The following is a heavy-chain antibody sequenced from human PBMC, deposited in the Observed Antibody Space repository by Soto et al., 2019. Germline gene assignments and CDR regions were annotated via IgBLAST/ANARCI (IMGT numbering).Heavy chain of an antibody. D-gene: IGHD3-16*01. V-gene: IGHV1-2*04. CDR3: ARGTPFMITFGGVINAFDI. J-gene: IGHJ3*02. Sequence: QVQLVQSGAEVKKPGASVKVSCKASGYTFTGYYMHWVRQAPGQGLEWMGWINPNSGGTNYAQKFQGWATLTRDTSISTAYMELSRLRSDDTAVYYCARGTPFMITFGGVINAFDIWGQGTMVTVSS. CDR2: INPNSGGT. CDR1: GYTFTGYY.